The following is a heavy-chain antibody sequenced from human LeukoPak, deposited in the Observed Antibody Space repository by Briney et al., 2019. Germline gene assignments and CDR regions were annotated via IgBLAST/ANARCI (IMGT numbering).Heavy chain of an antibody. CDR3: AHRLGGCSYGTYFDY. D-gene: IGHD5-18*01. J-gene: IGHJ4*02. CDR1: GFSLSTSGVG. V-gene: IGHV2-5*02. CDR2: IYWDDDK. Sequence: SGPTLVNPTQTLTLTRTFSGFSLSTSGVGVGWVRQPPGKALEWLALIYWDDDKRYSPSLKSRLTITKDTSKDQVVLTMTNMDPVDTATYYCAHRLGGCSYGTYFDYWGQGTLVTVSS.